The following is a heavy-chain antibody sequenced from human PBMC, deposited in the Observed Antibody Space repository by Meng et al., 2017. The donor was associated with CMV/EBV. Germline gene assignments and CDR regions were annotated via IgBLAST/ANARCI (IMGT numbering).Heavy chain of an antibody. V-gene: IGHV1-2*02. CDR1: GFTFSDYY. D-gene: IGHD6-19*01. Sequence: QATLVQSGAEMKKPEASVKVSCTTSGFTFSDYYIHWVRQAPGQGLEWMGWVNSNNDATNYARKFQGRVSMTRDTSISTAHMELSRLMSDDTAVYYCVRSSGWSLFDYWGQGTLVTVSS. CDR3: VRSSGWSLFDY. CDR2: VNSNNDAT. J-gene: IGHJ4*02.